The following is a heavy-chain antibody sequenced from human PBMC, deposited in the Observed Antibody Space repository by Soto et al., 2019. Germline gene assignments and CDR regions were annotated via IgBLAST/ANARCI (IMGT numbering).Heavy chain of an antibody. CDR3: AKASRTGSAIDFDY. CDR1: GYTFSNYD. Sequence: QVQLVQSGAELKKPGASVKVSCKASGYTFSNYDMNWVRQATGQGPEWIGWVNPNNGDTGYAQKFQGRVTLTTDITTTSAYMEVTSLRSEDTAIDYFAKASRTGSAIDFDYWGHGTLITVSS. J-gene: IGHJ4*01. D-gene: IGHD1-1*01. CDR2: VNPNNGDT. V-gene: IGHV1-8*01.